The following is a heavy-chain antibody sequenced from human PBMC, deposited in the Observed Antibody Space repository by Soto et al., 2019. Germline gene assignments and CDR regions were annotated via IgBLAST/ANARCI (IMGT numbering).Heavy chain of an antibody. J-gene: IGHJ6*04. V-gene: IGHV3-23*01. D-gene: IGHD6-6*01. CDR2: ISGSGGST. CDR1: GFTFSSYA. CDR3: AKDGSFLYYYYYGMDV. Sequence: GGSLRLSCAASGFTFSSYAMSWVRQAPGKGLEWVSAISGSGGSTYYADSVKGRFTISRDNSKNTLYLQMNSLRAEDTAVYYCAKDGSFLYYYYYGMDVWGKGTTVTVSS.